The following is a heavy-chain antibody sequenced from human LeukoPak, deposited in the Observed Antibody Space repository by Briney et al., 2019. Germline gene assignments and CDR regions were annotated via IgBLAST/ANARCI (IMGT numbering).Heavy chain of an antibody. Sequence: SETLSLTCTVSGGSISSCYWSWIRQPPGKGLEWIGYIYYSGSNNYNPSLNSRVTISVDTSKNQFSLKLSSVTAADTAVYYCAGGGSVSWRKWFDPWGQGTLVTVSS. CDR1: GGSISSCY. CDR2: IYYSGSN. CDR3: AGGGSVSWRKWFDP. V-gene: IGHV4-59*01. D-gene: IGHD2-2*01. J-gene: IGHJ5*02.